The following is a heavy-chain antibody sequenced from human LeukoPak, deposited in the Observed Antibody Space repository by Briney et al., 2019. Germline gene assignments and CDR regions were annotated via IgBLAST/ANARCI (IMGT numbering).Heavy chain of an antibody. CDR2: ISSSGGST. D-gene: IGHD2-15*01. CDR3: AKDQGCQLLPLPLDY. Sequence: PGGSLRLSCAASGFTFSSYAMNWVRQAPGKGLEWVSSISSSGGSTYYADSVKGRFTISRDNSKNTLYLQMNSLRAEDTAVYYCAKDQGCQLLPLPLDYWGQGTLVTVSS. CDR1: GFTFSSYA. V-gene: IGHV3-23*01. J-gene: IGHJ4*02.